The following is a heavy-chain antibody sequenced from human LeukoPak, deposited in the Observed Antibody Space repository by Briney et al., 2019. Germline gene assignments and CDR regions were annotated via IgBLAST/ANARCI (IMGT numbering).Heavy chain of an antibody. CDR1: GGSISSYY. J-gene: IGHJ5*02. D-gene: IGHD6-6*01. Sequence: SETLSLTCTVSGGSISSYYWSWIRQPPGKGLEWIGYICYSGSTNYNPSLKSRVTISVDTSKNQFSLKLSSVTAADTAVYYCARSQLVGSWFDPWGQGTLVTVSS. V-gene: IGHV4-59*01. CDR2: ICYSGST. CDR3: ARSQLVGSWFDP.